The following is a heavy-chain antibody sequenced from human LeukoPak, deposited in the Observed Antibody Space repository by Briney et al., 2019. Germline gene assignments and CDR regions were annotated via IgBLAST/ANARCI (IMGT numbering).Heavy chain of an antibody. CDR2: ISGSGGST. CDR3: AKKSKYYYDSSGTFDY. J-gene: IGHJ4*02. V-gene: IGHV3-23*01. Sequence: GGSLRLSCAASGFTFSSYAMSWVRQAPGKGLDWVSAISGSGGSTYYADSVKGRFTISRDNSKNTLYLQMNSLRAEDTAVYYCAKKSKYYYDSSGTFDYWGQGTLVTVSS. D-gene: IGHD3-22*01. CDR1: GFTFSSYA.